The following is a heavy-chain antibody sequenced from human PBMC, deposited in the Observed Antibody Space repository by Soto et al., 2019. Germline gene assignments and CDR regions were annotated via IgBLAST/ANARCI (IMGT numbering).Heavy chain of an antibody. V-gene: IGHV5-51*01. D-gene: IGHD6-6*01. J-gene: IGHJ6*02. CDR3: ARLVGAARLGYGMDV. CDR2: IYPGDSDT. CDR1: GYSFTSYW. Sequence: GESLTISCKGSGYSFTSYWIGWVRQLPGKGLEWMGIIYPGDSDTRYSPSFQGQVTISADKSISTAYLQWSSLKASDTAMYYCARLVGAARLGYGMDVWGQGTTVTSP.